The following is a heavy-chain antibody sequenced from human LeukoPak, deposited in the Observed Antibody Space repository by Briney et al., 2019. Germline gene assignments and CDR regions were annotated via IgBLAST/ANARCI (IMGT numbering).Heavy chain of an antibody. V-gene: IGHV1-18*01. CDR2: ISAYNANT. CDR3: ARATYYYDSSGYYPRDY. D-gene: IGHD3-22*01. J-gene: IGHJ4*02. Sequence: ASVKLSCKASGYTFTSYGISWVRQAPGQGLEWMGWISAYNANTNYAQKIQGTVTMTTDTSTSTAYMELRSLRSDDTAVYYCARATYYYDSSGYYPRDYWGQGTLVTVSS. CDR1: GYTFTSYG.